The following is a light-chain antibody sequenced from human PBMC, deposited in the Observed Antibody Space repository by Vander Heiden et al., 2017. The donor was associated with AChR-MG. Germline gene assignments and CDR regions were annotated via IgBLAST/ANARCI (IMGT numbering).Light chain of an antibody. J-gene: IGKJ1*01. CDR1: QNIPTNTY. Sequence: EIVLTQSPDILSLSPGEGATLSCRASQNIPTNTYLAWYQQKPGQSPRLLIYGASNRATGIPDRFSGSGSGTDFTLTISRLEPEDFAVYYCQQDGSSTYTFGQGTTVDIK. CDR2: GAS. CDR3: QQDGSSTYT. V-gene: IGKV3-20*01.